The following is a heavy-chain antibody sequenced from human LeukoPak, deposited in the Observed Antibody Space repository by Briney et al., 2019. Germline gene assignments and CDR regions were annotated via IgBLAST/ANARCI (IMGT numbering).Heavy chain of an antibody. D-gene: IGHD6-19*01. CDR2: IYYSGST. V-gene: IGHV4-59*08. CDR1: GASISSSY. Sequence: SEALSLTCTVSGASISSSYWSWIRHPPGKRLEWSGYIYYSGSTNYNPSLKSRVTISVDTSKTQYSLKLSSVTAADTAVYYCARQAGDWYFDLWGRGTLVTVSS. J-gene: IGHJ2*01. CDR3: ARQAGDWYFDL.